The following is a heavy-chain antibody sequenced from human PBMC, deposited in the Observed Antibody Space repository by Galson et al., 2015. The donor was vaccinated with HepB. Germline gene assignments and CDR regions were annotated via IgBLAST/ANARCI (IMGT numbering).Heavy chain of an antibody. J-gene: IGHJ4*02. Sequence: SVKVSCKASGYTFTSYYMHWVRQAPGQGLEWMGIINPSGGSTSYAQKFQGRVTMTRDTSTSTVYMELSSLRSEDTAVYYCARDLERFDYYDSSGYFDYWGQGTLVTVSS. V-gene: IGHV1-46*01. CDR2: INPSGGST. CDR1: GYTFTSYY. CDR3: ARDLERFDYYDSSGYFDY. D-gene: IGHD3-22*01.